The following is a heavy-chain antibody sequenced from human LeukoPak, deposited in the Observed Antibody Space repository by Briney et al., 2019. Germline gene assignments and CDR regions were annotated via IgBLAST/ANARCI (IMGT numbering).Heavy chain of an antibody. CDR2: ITGSSDYI. CDR3: ARDLNFYASGRGFDY. J-gene: IGHJ4*02. D-gene: IGHD3-10*01. V-gene: IGHV3-21*01. Sequence: GGSLRLSCAASGFTFSSYSMNWVRQAPGKGLEWVSSITGSSDYIHYADSVRGRFTISRDNAKNSLYLQMNSLRAEDTAVYYCARDLNFYASGRGFDYWGQGTLVTVFS. CDR1: GFTFSSYS.